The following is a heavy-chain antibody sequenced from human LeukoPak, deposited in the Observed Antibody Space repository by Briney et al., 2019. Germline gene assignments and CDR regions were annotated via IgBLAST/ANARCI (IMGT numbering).Heavy chain of an antibody. J-gene: IGHJ5*02. CDR2: IFTSGGT. D-gene: IGHD2-21*01. V-gene: IGHV4-4*07. CDR3: ARSSHRLIGHWFDP. CDR1: GGSIGSYY. Sequence: SETLSLTCTVSGGSIGSYYWSWIRQPAGKGLEWIGRIFTSGGTVYNPSLSSRVTMSVDTSKNEFSLRLTSVTAADTAVYYCARSSHRLIGHWFDPWGQGIPVAVSS.